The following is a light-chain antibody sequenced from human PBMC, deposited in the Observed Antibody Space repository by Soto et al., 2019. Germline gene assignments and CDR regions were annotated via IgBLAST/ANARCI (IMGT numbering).Light chain of an antibody. CDR2: EVT. Sequence: QSALTQPASVSGSPGQSITISCTGTSSDVGGYKYVSWYQQYPGKAPKLMIYEVTNRPSGVSNRFSGSKSGNTASLTISGLQAEDEADYFCSSCTTSSTLVFGTGTKVTVL. CDR1: SSDVGGYKY. V-gene: IGLV2-14*01. CDR3: SSCTTSSTLV. J-gene: IGLJ1*01.